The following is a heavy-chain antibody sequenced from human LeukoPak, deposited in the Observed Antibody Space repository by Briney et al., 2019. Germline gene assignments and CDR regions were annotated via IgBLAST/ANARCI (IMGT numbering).Heavy chain of an antibody. V-gene: IGHV3-33*06. D-gene: IGHD3-9*01. J-gene: IGHJ4*02. CDR1: GFTFSSHG. Sequence: PGGSLRLSCAASGFTFSSHGMHWVRQAPGKGLEWVAVIWYDGSNKYYADSVKGRFTISRDNSKNTLYLQMNSLRAEDTAVYYCAKADLVRYFDWLSNWGQGTLVTVSS. CDR3: AKADLVRYFDWLSN. CDR2: IWYDGSNK.